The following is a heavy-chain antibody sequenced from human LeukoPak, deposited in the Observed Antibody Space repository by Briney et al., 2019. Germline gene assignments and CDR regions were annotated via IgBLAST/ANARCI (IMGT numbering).Heavy chain of an antibody. CDR2: IYTSGST. D-gene: IGHD3-9*01. CDR1: GGSISSYY. J-gene: IGHJ5*02. CDR3: ARDRNDILTGYPENWFDP. Sequence: SETLSLTCTVSGGSISSYYWSWIRQPAGKGLEWIGRIYTSGSTNYNPSLKSRVTMSVDTSKNQFSLKLSSVTAADTAVYYCARDRNDILTGYPENWFDPWGQGPLVTVSS. V-gene: IGHV4-4*07.